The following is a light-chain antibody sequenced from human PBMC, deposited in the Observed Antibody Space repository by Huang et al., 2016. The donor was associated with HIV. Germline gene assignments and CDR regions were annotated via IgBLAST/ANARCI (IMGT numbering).Light chain of an antibody. CDR3: QQSDSTPYT. CDR1: QSFSSS. CDR2: AAS. Sequence: DIQMTQSPSSLSASVGDRVTISCRSSQSFSSSLNWYQQRPGKAPKLLIYAASSLQSGVPSRFSGSGSGTDFSLTINSLQPEDFATYYCQQSDSTPYTFGQGTKPEIK. V-gene: IGKV1-39*01. J-gene: IGKJ2*01.